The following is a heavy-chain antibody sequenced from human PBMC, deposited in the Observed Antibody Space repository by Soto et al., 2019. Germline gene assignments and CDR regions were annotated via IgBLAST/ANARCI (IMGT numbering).Heavy chain of an antibody. CDR1: GFSFSSYW. J-gene: IGHJ3*02. D-gene: IGHD3-3*01. CDR3: TRTGVSSTFEI. V-gene: IGHV5-51*01. Sequence: GESLKISCKGSGFSFSSYWIGWVRQMPGKGLECMGIIYPRDSDTRYNPSFQGQVTISVDTSISTAYLQWSSLRTSDTAMYYCTRTGVSSTFEIWGQGTMGTVSS. CDR2: IYPRDSDT.